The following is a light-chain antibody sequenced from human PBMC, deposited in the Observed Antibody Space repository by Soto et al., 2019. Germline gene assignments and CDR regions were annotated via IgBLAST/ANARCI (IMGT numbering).Light chain of an antibody. V-gene: IGKV3-20*01. Sequence: EIVLTQSPGTLSLSPGERATLSCRASQTVTSSYLAWYQHKPGQAPRLLIYGATSRATGIPIRFSGSGSGTDFTLTISRLEPEDFAVYYCLQYGRPSRTFGQGTKVEIK. CDR2: GAT. CDR1: QTVTSSY. J-gene: IGKJ1*01. CDR3: LQYGRPSRT.